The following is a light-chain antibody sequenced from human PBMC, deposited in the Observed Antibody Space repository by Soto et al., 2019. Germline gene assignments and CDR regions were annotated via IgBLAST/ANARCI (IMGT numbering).Light chain of an antibody. CDR2: GAS. Sequence: EIVMTQSPATLSVSPGETVTLSCRASQSVSTNSAWYQQRPGQAPRLLIYGASTRATGIPARFSGSGSGTEFTHTISSLQSEDFAVYYCQQYKDWFSITFGQGTRLEIK. V-gene: IGKV3-15*01. CDR3: QQYKDWFSIT. CDR1: QSVSTN. J-gene: IGKJ5*01.